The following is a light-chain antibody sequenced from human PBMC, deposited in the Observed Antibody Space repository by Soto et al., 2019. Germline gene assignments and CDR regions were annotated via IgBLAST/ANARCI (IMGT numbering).Light chain of an antibody. CDR2: AAS. J-gene: IGKJ5*01. CDR3: QQSDSIPIT. Sequence: DVQLTQSPSSLSASVGDRVTIPCRASQPISRNLNWYQQKPGKAPKLLIYAASSLQSGVPSRFSGSGSGTDFTLAISSLQPEDFATYYCQQSDSIPITFGQGTRLEIK. V-gene: IGKV1-39*01. CDR1: QPISRN.